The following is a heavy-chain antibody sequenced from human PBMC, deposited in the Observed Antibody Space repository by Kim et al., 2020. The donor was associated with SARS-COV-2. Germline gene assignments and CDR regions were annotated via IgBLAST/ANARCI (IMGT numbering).Heavy chain of an antibody. CDR3: ARGAAVADTYYLTS. CDR2: IIDTGDAT. J-gene: IGHJ5*02. CDR1: GFTFSTYA. D-gene: IGHD6-19*01. Sequence: GGSLRLSCAAYGFTFSTYAMSWVRQAPGKGLEWVSRIIDTGDATYYADSVRGRFTISRDNYKKTLFLQRNSLRGDDTAIYYCARGAAVADTYYLTSWGQGPLVTVSS. V-gene: IGHV3-23*01.